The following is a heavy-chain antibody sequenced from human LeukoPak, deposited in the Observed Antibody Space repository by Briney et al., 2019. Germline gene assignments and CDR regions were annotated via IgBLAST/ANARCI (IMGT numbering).Heavy chain of an antibody. CDR2: IYPGDSDT. Sequence: GESLKVSCKGSGYSFTSYWIGWVRQMPGKGLEWMGIIYPGDSDTRYSPSFQGQVTISADKSISTAYLQWSSLKASDTAMYYCARLDTRIAAAANLFDYWGQGTLVTVSS. J-gene: IGHJ4*02. CDR1: GYSFTSYW. CDR3: ARLDTRIAAAANLFDY. D-gene: IGHD6-13*01. V-gene: IGHV5-51*01.